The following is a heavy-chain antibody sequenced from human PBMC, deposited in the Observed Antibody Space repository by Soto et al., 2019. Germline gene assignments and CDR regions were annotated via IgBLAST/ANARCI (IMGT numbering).Heavy chain of an antibody. CDR3: ARGYGDYARWLAHDY. Sequence: ASVKVSCKASVYTFTSYYMHWVRQAPGQGLEWMGIINPSGGSTSYAQKFQGRVTMTRDTSTSTVYMELSSLRSEDTAVYYCARGYGDYARWLAHDYWGQGTLVTVSS. J-gene: IGHJ4*02. CDR1: VYTFTSYY. V-gene: IGHV1-46*01. D-gene: IGHD4-17*01. CDR2: INPSGGST.